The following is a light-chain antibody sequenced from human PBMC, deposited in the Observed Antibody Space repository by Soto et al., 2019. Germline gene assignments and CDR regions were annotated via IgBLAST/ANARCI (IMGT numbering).Light chain of an antibody. CDR2: GNN. V-gene: IGLV1-40*01. CDR1: SSNIGATYD. CDR3: QSYDRSLRAVV. J-gene: IGLJ2*01. Sequence: QSVLTQPPSVSGAPGQRVTISCTGSSSNIGATYDVHWYQQFPGRAPKILIYGNNNRPSGVPARISGSKSGTSASLAISGLQADDEADYYCQSYDRSLRAVVFGGGTQLTVL.